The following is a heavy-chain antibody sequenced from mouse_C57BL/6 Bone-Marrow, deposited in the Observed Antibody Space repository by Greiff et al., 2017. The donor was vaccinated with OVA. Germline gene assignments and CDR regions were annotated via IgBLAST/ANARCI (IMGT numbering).Heavy chain of an antibody. V-gene: IGHV1-87*01. CDR2: GQGLEWIG. Sequence: VQLQQSGPELARPWASVKISCQAFYTFSRRVHFAIRDTNYWMQWVKQRPGQGLEWIGAIYPGKGATSDIQKYKGKATLTADKSSRTAYMQLSSLTSEDSAVYYCAYYGSSYGGFAYWGQGTLVTVSA. J-gene: IGHJ3*01. D-gene: IGHD1-1*01. CDR3: SEDSAVYYCAYYGSSYGGFAY. CDR1: YTFSRRVH.